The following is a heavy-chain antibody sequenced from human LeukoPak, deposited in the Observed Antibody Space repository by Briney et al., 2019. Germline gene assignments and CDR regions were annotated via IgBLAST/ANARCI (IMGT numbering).Heavy chain of an antibody. D-gene: IGHD6-13*01. CDR2: ISSSSSYI. CDR1: GFTFSNFW. J-gene: IGHJ5*02. CDR3: AREVGVRTPGYSSSWNNWFDP. Sequence: GGSLRLSCAASGFTFSNFWMSWVRQAPGKGLEWVSSISSSSSYIYYADSVKGRFTISRDNAKNSLYLQMNSLRAEDTAVYYCAREVGVRTPGYSSSWNNWFDPWGQGTLVTVSS. V-gene: IGHV3-21*01.